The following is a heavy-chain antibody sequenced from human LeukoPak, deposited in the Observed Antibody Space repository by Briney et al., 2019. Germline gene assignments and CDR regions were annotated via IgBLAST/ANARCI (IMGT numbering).Heavy chain of an antibody. V-gene: IGHV4-59*12. CDR3: ARVIRGYYDSSGYYSDY. CDR1: GGSISSYY. D-gene: IGHD3-22*01. CDR2: IYYSGST. J-gene: IGHJ4*02. Sequence: SETLSLTCTVSGGSISSYYWSWIRQPPGKGLEWIGYIYYSGSTNYNPSLKSRVTISVDTSKNQFSLKLSSVTAADTAVYYCARVIRGYYDSSGYYSDYWGQGTLVTVSS.